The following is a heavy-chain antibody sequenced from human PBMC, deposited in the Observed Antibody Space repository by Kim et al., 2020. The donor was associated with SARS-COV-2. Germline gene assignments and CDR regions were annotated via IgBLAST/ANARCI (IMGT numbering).Heavy chain of an antibody. D-gene: IGHD3-10*01. V-gene: IGHV4-59*01. CDR1: GGSISSYY. CDR2: IYYSGST. Sequence: SETLSLTCSVSGGSISSYYWSWIRQPPGKGLEWIGYIYYSGSTNYNPSLKSRVTISVDTSKNQSSLKLSSVTAADTAVYYCARGVVRGTYYYYYYGMDVWGQGTTVTVSS. J-gene: IGHJ6*02. CDR3: ARGVVRGTYYYYYYGMDV.